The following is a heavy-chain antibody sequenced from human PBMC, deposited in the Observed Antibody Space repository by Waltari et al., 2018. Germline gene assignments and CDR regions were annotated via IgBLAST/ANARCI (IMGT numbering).Heavy chain of an antibody. CDR1: RDSIRNDGYS. V-gene: IGHV4-30-2*01. CDR2: IQESGNT. CDR3: ARGVYPNYFDT. Sequence: QLQLQESGSGLVKPSQTLSLTCGVSRDSIRNDGYSWNWIRRPPGMGLEWLGYIQESGNTFYNPSLKPRLTISLDRSKNQFSLTLISVTAADTAIYYCARGVYPNYFDTWGQGSLVTVSS. J-gene: IGHJ5*02.